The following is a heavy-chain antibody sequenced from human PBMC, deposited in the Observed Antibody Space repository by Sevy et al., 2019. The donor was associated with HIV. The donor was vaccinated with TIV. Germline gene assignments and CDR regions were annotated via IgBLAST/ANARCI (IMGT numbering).Heavy chain of an antibody. D-gene: IGHD3-22*01. Sequence: GESLKISCKGSGYSFTSYWIGWVRQMPGKGLEWMGIIYPGDSDTRYSPSFQGQVTISADKSISTAYLQWSSLKASDTAMYYCARRRFIYDSSGYYYPGYFQHWGQGTLVTVSS. J-gene: IGHJ1*01. V-gene: IGHV5-51*01. CDR2: IYPGDSDT. CDR1: GYSFTSYW. CDR3: ARRRFIYDSSGYYYPGYFQH.